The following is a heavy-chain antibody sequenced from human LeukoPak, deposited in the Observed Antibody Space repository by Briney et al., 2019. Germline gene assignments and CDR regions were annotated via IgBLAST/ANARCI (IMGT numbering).Heavy chain of an antibody. Sequence: GSLRLSCAASGFTFSSYAMSWVRPAPGKGLEWVSAINGSGGSTYYADSVKGRFTISRDNSKSTLYLQMNSLRAEDTAVYYCAKDLIPYYYDSSGYLPTLDYWGQGTLVTVSS. V-gene: IGHV3-23*01. CDR3: AKDLIPYYYDSSGYLPTLDY. CDR1: GFTFSSYA. D-gene: IGHD3-22*01. J-gene: IGHJ4*02. CDR2: INGSGGST.